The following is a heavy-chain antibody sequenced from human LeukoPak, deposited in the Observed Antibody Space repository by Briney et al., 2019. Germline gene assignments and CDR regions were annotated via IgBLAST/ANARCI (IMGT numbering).Heavy chain of an antibody. V-gene: IGHV4-39*07. CDR2: IYYSGST. D-gene: IGHD6-6*01. Sequence: PSETLSLTCTVSGGSISSNNYYWGWIRQPPGKGLEWIGSIYYSGSTYYNPSLKSRVTISVDTSKNQFSLKLSSVTAADTAVYYCARVSTSWSFWFDPWGQGTLVTVSS. CDR1: GGSISSNNYY. CDR3: ARVSTSWSFWFDP. J-gene: IGHJ5*02.